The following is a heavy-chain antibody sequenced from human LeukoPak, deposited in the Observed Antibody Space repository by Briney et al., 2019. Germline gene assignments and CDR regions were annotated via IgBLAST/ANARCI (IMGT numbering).Heavy chain of an antibody. CDR2: IKPDGSEK. CDR3: ANGKYYYPY. V-gene: IGHV3-7*01. Sequence: GGSLRLSCVDSGFIFSSYWMSWVRQAPGKGLEWVANIKPDGSEKNYADSVKGRFTISRDNAKNTLHLQMNSLRAEDTSVYYCANGKYYYPYWGQGTLVTVSS. D-gene: IGHD3-10*01. J-gene: IGHJ4*02. CDR1: GFIFSSYW.